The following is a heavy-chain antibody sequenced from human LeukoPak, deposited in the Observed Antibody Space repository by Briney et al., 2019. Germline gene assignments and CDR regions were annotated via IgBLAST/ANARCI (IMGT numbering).Heavy chain of an antibody. CDR3: ARQKAAAGTTHSLRFDP. J-gene: IGHJ5*02. V-gene: IGHV1-2*02. D-gene: IGHD6-13*01. Sequence: PKASVKVSCKASGYTFTGYYMHWVRQAPGQGLEWMGWINPNSGGTNYAQKFQGRVTMTRDTSISTAYMELSRLRSDDTAVYYCARQKAAAGTTHSLRFDPWGQGTLVTVSS. CDR2: INPNSGGT. CDR1: GYTFTGYY.